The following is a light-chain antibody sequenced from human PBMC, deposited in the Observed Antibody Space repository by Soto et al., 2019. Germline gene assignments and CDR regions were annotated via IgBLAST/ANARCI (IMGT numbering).Light chain of an antibody. CDR3: QQYVTTPRT. J-gene: IGKJ1*01. V-gene: IGKV3-20*01. Sequence: EIVLTQCPGIVYLSPGARATLSCRASQTVAYTSLAWYQQRPGQAPRLLIYGTSTRATGTPDRFIGSGSGTAFTLTISRLEPEDFAVYYCQQYVTTPRTFGQGTKVE. CDR1: QTVAYTS. CDR2: GTS.